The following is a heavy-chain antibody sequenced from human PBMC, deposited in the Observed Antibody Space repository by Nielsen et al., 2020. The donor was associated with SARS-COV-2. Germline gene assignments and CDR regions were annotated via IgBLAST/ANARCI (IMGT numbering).Heavy chain of an antibody. Sequence: GGSLRLSCAASGFTFDDYAMHWVRQAPGKGLEWVSGISWNSGIIDYADSVKGRFTISRDNAKNSLYLQMNSLRAEDMALYYCAKDKGGTREYYFDYWGQGTLVIVSS. CDR3: AKDKGGTREYYFDY. D-gene: IGHD1-1*01. V-gene: IGHV3-9*03. CDR2: ISWNSGII. J-gene: IGHJ4*02. CDR1: GFTFDDYA.